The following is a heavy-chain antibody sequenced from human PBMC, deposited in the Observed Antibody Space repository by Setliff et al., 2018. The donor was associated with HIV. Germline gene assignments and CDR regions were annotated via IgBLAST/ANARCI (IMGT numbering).Heavy chain of an antibody. CDR3: ARSKIYDGDYFDY. J-gene: IGHJ4*02. CDR2: IYYSGSA. V-gene: IGHV4-31*03. Sequence: SETLSLTCTVSGGPISSGGYYWSWIRQHPGKGLEWIGYIYYSGSAYYNPSLRSRLKILVDRSKNQFSLRVSSMTAADTAVYYCARSKIYDGDYFDYWGQGTLVTVSS. CDR1: GGPISSGGYY. D-gene: IGHD5-12*01.